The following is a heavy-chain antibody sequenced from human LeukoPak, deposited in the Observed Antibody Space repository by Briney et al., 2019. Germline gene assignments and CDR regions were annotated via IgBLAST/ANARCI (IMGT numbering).Heavy chain of an antibody. Sequence: PGGSLRLSCAASGFTFSSYEMNWVRQAPGKGLEWVSYISSSGSTIYYADSVKGRFTISRDNAKNSLYLQMNSLRAEDTAVYYCARDSGIAAAGNFDYWGQGTLVTVSS. V-gene: IGHV3-48*03. J-gene: IGHJ4*02. CDR2: ISSSGSTI. D-gene: IGHD6-13*01. CDR1: GFTFSSYE. CDR3: ARDSGIAAAGNFDY.